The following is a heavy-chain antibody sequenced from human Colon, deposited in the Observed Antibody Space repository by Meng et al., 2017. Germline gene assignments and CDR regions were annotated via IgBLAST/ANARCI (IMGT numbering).Heavy chain of an antibody. CDR1: GGSVSMGDYQ. CDR3: ARDHWGSLDY. J-gene: IGHJ4*02. V-gene: IGHV4-61*08. CDR2: AGT. Sequence: QVQLQESGPGLVRPSETLSLICTVSGGSVSMGDYQWGWIRQPPGKGLEWIGYAGTNYNPSLKSRVAISVDTSKRQFSLKLTSVTAADTAVYYCARDHWGSLDYWGQGILVTVSS. D-gene: IGHD7-27*01.